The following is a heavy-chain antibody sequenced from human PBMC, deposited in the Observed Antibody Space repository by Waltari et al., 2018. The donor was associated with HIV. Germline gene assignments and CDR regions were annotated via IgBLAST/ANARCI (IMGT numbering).Heavy chain of an antibody. CDR3: ARHSGPYVHFFDL. CDR2: VYYGGKT. V-gene: IGHV4-39*01. CDR1: SFPLPSTHYY. Sequence: QLQESGPAWVKPSETLSLPCSFSSFPLPSTHYYWGGVRQSPGKRLDWIASVYYGGKTYNNPSLKSRLSLSLDTSKNRLSLNVTSVTAADTAVYYCARHSGPYVHFFDLWGRGTLVTVTS. D-gene: IGHD3-16*01. J-gene: IGHJ2*01.